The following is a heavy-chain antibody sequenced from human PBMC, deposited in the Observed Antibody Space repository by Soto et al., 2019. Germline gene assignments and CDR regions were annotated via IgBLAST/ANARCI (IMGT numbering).Heavy chain of an antibody. V-gene: IGHV3-21*01. J-gene: IGHJ6*02. Sequence: GGSLRLSCAASGFTFSNYDMHWVRQAPGKGLEWVSFMNSSSTYIYYADSVKGRFTISRDNAKNAPYLQMNSLRAADTAVYFCARSLEYYGFWSYGMDVWGQGTTVTVSS. CDR2: MNSSSTYI. CDR1: GFTFSNYD. CDR3: ARSLEYYGFWSYGMDV. D-gene: IGHD3-3*01.